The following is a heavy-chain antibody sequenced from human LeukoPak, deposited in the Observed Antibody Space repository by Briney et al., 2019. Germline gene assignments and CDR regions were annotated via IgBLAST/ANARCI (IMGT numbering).Heavy chain of an antibody. D-gene: IGHD3-22*01. CDR1: GASISSNY. CDR2: IYSSGNT. Sequence: SETLSLTCTVSGASISSNYWSWIRQPAGKGLEYIGRIYSSGNTNYNPSLKSRVTMSVDTSKSQFSLLLHSVTAADTAVYYCARVWLSSGSYWYFDFWGRGTLVIVSS. CDR3: ARVWLSSGSYWYFDF. V-gene: IGHV4-4*07. J-gene: IGHJ2*01.